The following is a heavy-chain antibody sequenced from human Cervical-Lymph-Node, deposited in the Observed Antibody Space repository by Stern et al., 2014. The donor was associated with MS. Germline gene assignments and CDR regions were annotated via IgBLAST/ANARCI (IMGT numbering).Heavy chain of an antibody. V-gene: IGHV2-5*01. CDR1: GFSLNTRGVG. Sequence: ESGPTLVKPTQTLTLTCTFSGFSLNTRGVGVGWIRQPPGKALEWLALIYWNDDKRYSPSLKSRLTITKDTSRSQVVLTITKLDPVDTATYFCSLDPGYWGQGILVTGAS. J-gene: IGHJ4*02. CDR2: IYWNDDK. CDR3: SLDPGY.